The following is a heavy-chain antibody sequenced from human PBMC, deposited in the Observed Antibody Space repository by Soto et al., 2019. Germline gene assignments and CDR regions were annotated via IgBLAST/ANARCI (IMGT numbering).Heavy chain of an antibody. Sequence: GASVKVSCKVSGYTLTELSMHWVRQAPGRGLEWMGGFDPEDGETIYAQKFQGRVTMTEDTSTDTAYMELSSLRSEDTAVCYCATDLFWNDVSRHDYWGQGTLVTVSS. J-gene: IGHJ4*02. D-gene: IGHD1-1*01. V-gene: IGHV1-24*01. CDR2: FDPEDGET. CDR1: GYTLTELS. CDR3: ATDLFWNDVSRHDY.